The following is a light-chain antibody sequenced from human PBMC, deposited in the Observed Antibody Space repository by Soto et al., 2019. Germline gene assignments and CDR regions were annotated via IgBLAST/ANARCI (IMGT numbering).Light chain of an antibody. CDR1: QSIHSY. CDR2: AAS. Sequence: IKMNHSASSLSSSVENRVSITCRASQSIHSYLNWYQQKPGKAPKLLIYAASSLQSGVPSRFSGSGSGTDYILTISSLQPEDFATYYCQQTYDTFGGGTKV. V-gene: IGKV1-39*01. CDR3: QQTYDT. J-gene: IGKJ4*02.